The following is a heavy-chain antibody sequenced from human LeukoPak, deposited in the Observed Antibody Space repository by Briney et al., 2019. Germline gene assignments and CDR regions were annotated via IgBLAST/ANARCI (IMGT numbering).Heavy chain of an antibody. CDR1: GFTVSSNY. J-gene: IGHJ4*02. V-gene: IGHV3-66*01. D-gene: IGHD3-10*01. CDR3: ARVQYGSGPYYFDY. CDR2: IYSGGST. Sequence: GGSLRLSCAASGFTVSSNYMSWVRQAPGKGLEWVSVIYSGGSTYYADSVKGRFTISRDNSKNTLYLQMNSLRAEDTAVYYCARVQYGSGPYYFDYWGQGTLVTVSS.